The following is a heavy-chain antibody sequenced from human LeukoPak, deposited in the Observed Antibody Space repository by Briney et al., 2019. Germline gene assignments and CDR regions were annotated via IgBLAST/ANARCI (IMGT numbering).Heavy chain of an antibody. CDR2: IKSKTDGGTT. D-gene: IGHD2-2*01. Sequence: GGSLRLSCAASGFTFSSYWMHWVRQAPGKGLEWVGRIKSKTDGGTTDYAAPVKGRFTISRDDSKNTLYLQMNSLKTEDTAVYYCCRVVPAWVDYWGQGTLVTVSS. V-gene: IGHV3-15*01. CDR3: CRVVPAWVDY. CDR1: GFTFSSYW. J-gene: IGHJ4*02.